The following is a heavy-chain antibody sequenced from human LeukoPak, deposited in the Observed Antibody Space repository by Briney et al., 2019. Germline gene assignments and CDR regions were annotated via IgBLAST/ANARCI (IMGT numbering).Heavy chain of an antibody. V-gene: IGHV3-48*04. J-gene: IGHJ4*02. Sequence: GGSLRLYCASSGFTFSSYSMSWVRQAPGKGLEWVSYISVSGSTIYYADSVKGRFTISRDNAKNSLYLQMNSLRAEDTAVYFCARVIRGINNNFDYWGQGTLVTVSS. CDR1: GFTFSSYS. D-gene: IGHD3-10*01. CDR2: ISVSGSTI. CDR3: ARVIRGINNNFDY.